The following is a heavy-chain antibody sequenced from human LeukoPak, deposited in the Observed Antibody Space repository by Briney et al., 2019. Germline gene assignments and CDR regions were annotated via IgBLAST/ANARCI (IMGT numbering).Heavy chain of an antibody. CDR1: GYTFTGYY. J-gene: IGHJ4*02. CDR2: ISPNSGGT. D-gene: IGHD6-13*01. V-gene: IGHV1-2*02. CDR3: ARDRSSWYDLFDY. Sequence: ASVKVSCKASGYTFTGYYMHWVRQAPGQGLEWMGWISPNSGGTNYAQKFQGRVTMTRDTSISTAYMELSRLRSDDTAVYYCARDRSSWYDLFDYWGQGTLVTVSS.